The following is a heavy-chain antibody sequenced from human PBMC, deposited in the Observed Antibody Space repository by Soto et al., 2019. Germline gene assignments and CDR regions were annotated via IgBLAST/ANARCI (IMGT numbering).Heavy chain of an antibody. Sequence: PSQTLSLTCTVSGGSISSYYWSWIRQPPGKGLEWIGYIYYSGSTNYNPSLKSRVTISVDTSKNQFSLKLSSVTAADTAVYYCARSRGIFGVVTNMDVWGKGTTVTVS. CDR3: ARSRGIFGVVTNMDV. CDR2: IYYSGST. CDR1: GGSISSYY. J-gene: IGHJ6*03. V-gene: IGHV4-59*01. D-gene: IGHD3-3*02.